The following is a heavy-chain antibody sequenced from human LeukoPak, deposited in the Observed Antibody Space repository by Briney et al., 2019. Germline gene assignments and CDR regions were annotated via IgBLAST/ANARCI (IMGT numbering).Heavy chain of an antibody. Sequence: GGSLRLSCAASGFTFSLYAMNWVRQAPGKGLEWVSYINDESSDIHYAGSVKGRFTISRDDARQTLYLQLSSLRVEDTAVYYCARDQADGMDVWGQGTTVTVSS. CDR1: GFTFSLYA. CDR2: INDESSDI. CDR3: ARDQADGMDV. J-gene: IGHJ6*02. V-gene: IGHV3-21*05.